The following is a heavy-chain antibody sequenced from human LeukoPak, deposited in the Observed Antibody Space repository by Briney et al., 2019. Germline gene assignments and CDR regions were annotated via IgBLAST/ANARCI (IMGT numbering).Heavy chain of an antibody. D-gene: IGHD4-17*01. J-gene: IGHJ6*03. CDR1: GFTFSTYS. CDR3: ARGGLRHYYYYSMDV. V-gene: IGHV3-21*01. CDR2: ISSSSSYI. Sequence: GGSLRLSSAASGFTFSTYSMNWVRRAPGKGLEWVSSISSSSSYISYADSVKGRFTISRDNAKNSLYLQMNSLRAEDTAVYYCARGGLRHYYYYSMDVWGEGTTVTVSS.